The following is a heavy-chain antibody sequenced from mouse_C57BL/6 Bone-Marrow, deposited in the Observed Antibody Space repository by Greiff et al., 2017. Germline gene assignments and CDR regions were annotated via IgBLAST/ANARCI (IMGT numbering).Heavy chain of an antibody. J-gene: IGHJ3*01. CDR1: GYTFTSYW. CDR3: ARDSNYGCWFAY. Sequence: QVQLQQSGAELAKPGASVKLSCTASGYTFTSYWMHWVNQRPGQGLEWIGYINPSSGYTKYNQKFKDKATLTADNSSSTAYMQLSSLTYEDSAVYYCARDSNYGCWFAYWGQGTLVTVSA. V-gene: IGHV1-7*01. CDR2: INPSSGYT. D-gene: IGHD2-5*01.